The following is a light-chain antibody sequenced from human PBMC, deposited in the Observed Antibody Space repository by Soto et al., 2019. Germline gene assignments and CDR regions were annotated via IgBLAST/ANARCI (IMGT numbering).Light chain of an antibody. J-gene: IGKJ4*01. CDR2: YAS. V-gene: IGKV3-11*01. CDR3: QQRNSWPPT. Sequence: EIVLTQSPATLSLSPGDRATLSCRASQSVGNDLVWYHQKRGQAPRVLIYYASNRATGIPARFSGSESGTDFTLTISVLEPEDFAFYYCQQRNSWPPTFGGGTRVEIK. CDR1: QSVGND.